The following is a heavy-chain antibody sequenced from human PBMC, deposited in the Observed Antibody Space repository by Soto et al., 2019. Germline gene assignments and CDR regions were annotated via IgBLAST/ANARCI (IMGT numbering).Heavy chain of an antibody. Sequence: PGGSLRLSCSASGFTFSSYAMHWVRQAPGKGLEYVSAISSNGGSTYYADSVKGRFTISRDNSKNTLYLQMSSLRAEDTAVYYCVKSLGYCSSTSCYFYYYYYGMDVWGQGTTVTVS. V-gene: IGHV3-64D*06. D-gene: IGHD2-2*01. CDR2: ISSNGGST. CDR3: VKSLGYCSSTSCYFYYYYYGMDV. J-gene: IGHJ6*02. CDR1: GFTFSSYA.